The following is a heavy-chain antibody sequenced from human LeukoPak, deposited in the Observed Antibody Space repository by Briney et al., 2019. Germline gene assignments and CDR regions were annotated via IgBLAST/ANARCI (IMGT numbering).Heavy chain of an antibody. CDR3: ARDNDKVVDH. Sequence: ASVKVSCKTSGYAFSNYGISWVRQAPGQGLEWMGWITAYNGNRLYAQRFQGRITLTTDTSTSTSYMELRSLEYDDTAIYYCARDNDKVVDHWGQGTLVTVSS. CDR2: ITAYNGNR. D-gene: IGHD1-1*01. J-gene: IGHJ4*01. CDR1: GYAFSNYG. V-gene: IGHV1-18*01.